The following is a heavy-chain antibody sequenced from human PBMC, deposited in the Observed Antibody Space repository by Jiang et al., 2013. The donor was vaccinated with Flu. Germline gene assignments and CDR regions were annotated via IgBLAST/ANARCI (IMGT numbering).Heavy chain of an antibody. J-gene: IGHJ3*02. Sequence: GSGLVKPSETLSLTCTVSGGSISSSTYYWGWIRQPPGKGLEWIGSIYYSGSTYYNPSLKSRVTISVDTSKNQFSLKLSSVTAADTAVYYCARHRGGWDAFDIWGQGTMVTVSS. CDR1: GGSISSSTYY. D-gene: IGHD2-15*01. CDR2: IYYSGST. V-gene: IGHV4-39*01. CDR3: ARHRGGWDAFDI.